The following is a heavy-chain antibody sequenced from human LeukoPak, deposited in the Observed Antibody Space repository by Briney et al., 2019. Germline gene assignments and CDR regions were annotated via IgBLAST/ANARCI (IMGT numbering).Heavy chain of an antibody. J-gene: IGHJ4*02. Sequence: GASVKVSCKASGYTFTSYGISWVRQAPGQGLEWMGWIGAYNGNTNYAQKLQGRVTMTTDTSTSTAYMELRSLRSDDTAVYYCARDRRFLGWLLPFDYWGQGTLVTVSS. V-gene: IGHV1-18*01. CDR3: ARDRRFLGWLLPFDY. D-gene: IGHD3-3*01. CDR1: GYTFTSYG. CDR2: IGAYNGNT.